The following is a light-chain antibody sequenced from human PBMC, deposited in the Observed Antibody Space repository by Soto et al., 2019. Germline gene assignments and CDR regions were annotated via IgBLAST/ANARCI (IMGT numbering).Light chain of an antibody. CDR1: QVVNTC. Sequence: GVTQSPVTVCSFPGDRATLDCMASQVVNTCLAWYQHKPGQAPKLLIYLTSNLPAGIPARFSGSGSETDFTLTISDLQPEDFAVYYCHQRHSWPRTFGQGTKVDI. CDR3: HQRHSWPRT. CDR2: LTS. V-gene: IGKV3-11*01. J-gene: IGKJ1*01.